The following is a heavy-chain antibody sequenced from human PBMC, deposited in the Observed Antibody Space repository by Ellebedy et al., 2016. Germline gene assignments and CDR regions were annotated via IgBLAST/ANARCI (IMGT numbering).Heavy chain of an antibody. CDR2: TYYRSKWYN. Sequence: SQTLSLTXXISGDSVSSNSAAWNWIRQSPSRGLEWMGRTYYRSKWYNDYAVSVTSRITINPDTSKNQFSLQLNSVTPEDTAVYYCASMRYYYDSSGYYYLYYGMDVWGQGTTVTVSS. D-gene: IGHD3-22*01. J-gene: IGHJ6*02. CDR1: GDSVSSNSAA. V-gene: IGHV6-1*01. CDR3: ASMRYYYDSSGYYYLYYGMDV.